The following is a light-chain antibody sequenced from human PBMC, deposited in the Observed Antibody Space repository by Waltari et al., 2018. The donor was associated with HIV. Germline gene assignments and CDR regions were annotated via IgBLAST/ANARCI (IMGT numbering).Light chain of an antibody. CDR3: QQRHSWPPIT. V-gene: IGKV3-11*01. J-gene: IGKJ5*01. CDR1: QSVTNF. Sequence: EMVLPQSPATLSLAPGATDNLSCRASQSVTNFLAWYQQKPGQAPRLLISDVSKKATGVPARFSGSGSGTDFTLTISSLEPEDFAVYYCQQRHSWPPITFGQGTRLEIK. CDR2: DVS.